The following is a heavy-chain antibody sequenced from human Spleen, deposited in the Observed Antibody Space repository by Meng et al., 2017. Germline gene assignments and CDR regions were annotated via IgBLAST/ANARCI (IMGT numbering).Heavy chain of an antibody. D-gene: IGHD3-22*01. CDR1: GFTFSSYA. CDR3: ARADIVVVITPDY. Sequence: QVQLVESGGGVVQPGRYLRLSCAASGFTFSSYAMHWVRQAPGKGLEWVAVISYDGSNKYYADSVKGRFTISRDNSKNTLYLQMNSLRAEDTAVYYCARADIVVVITPDYWGQGTLVTVSS. J-gene: IGHJ4*02. V-gene: IGHV3-30-3*01. CDR2: ISYDGSNK.